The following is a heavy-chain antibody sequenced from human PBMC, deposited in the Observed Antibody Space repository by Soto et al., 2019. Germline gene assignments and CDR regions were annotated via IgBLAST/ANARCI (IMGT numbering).Heavy chain of an antibody. J-gene: IGHJ6*03. CDR1: RGSFSGYQ. CDR3: ARGLILGFGAVARRGGDYCYRAV. Sequence: QVQLQQWCAGLLKPSETLSLTCAVYRGSFSGYQWTWIRQTPGKSLEWIGEINDSGNINYHLSLKSRVTKMVDTAKKQIFLKLSSVTYSDAAVYYCARGLILGFGAVARRGGDYCYRAVWGKGSTVTVSS. V-gene: IGHV4-34*01. CDR2: INDSGNI. D-gene: IGHD3-10*01.